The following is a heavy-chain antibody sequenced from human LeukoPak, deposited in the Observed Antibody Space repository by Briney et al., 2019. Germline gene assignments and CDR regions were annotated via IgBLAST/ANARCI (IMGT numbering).Heavy chain of an antibody. CDR2: IDKEGNER. D-gene: IGHD2-15*01. Sequence: GGSLRLSCAVSGVTFRNYWMSWVRQAPGKGLEWAANIDKEGNERSYVASVKGRFTISRDNAKNSLNLQMNSLGAEDTAMYYCALYCSSANCHDAFDIWGRGTMVTVSS. CDR3: ALYCSSANCHDAFDI. V-gene: IGHV3-7*03. CDR1: GVTFRNYW. J-gene: IGHJ3*02.